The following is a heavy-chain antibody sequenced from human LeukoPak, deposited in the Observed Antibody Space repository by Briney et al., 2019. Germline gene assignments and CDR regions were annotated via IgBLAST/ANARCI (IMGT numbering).Heavy chain of an antibody. CDR3: ARGRDIVLAGLSVLHDY. V-gene: IGHV1-2*02. CDR2: INPNSGGT. Sequence: ASVKVSCKASGYTFTGYYLHWVRQAPGQGLEWMGWINPNSGGTKYAQKFQGRVTMTRDTSISTAYMELSRLRSDDTAVYYCARGRDIVLAGLSVLHDYWGQGTLVTVSS. CDR1: GYTFTGYY. J-gene: IGHJ4*02. D-gene: IGHD2-8*02.